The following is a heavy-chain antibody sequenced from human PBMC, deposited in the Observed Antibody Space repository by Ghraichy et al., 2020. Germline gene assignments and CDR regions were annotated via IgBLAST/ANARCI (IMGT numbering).Heavy chain of an antibody. Sequence: ASVKVSCKASGNNFPRYGVNWVRQAPGQGLEWIGGISGYNDNTNYAQQFQGRVTMTTDKSTNTVYMESNSLTSDDTAVYYCATVTEDWFFDLWGRGTLVTVSS. J-gene: IGHJ2*01. V-gene: IGHV1-18*01. CDR3: ATVTEDWFFDL. CDR2: ISGYNDNT. CDR1: GNNFPRYG.